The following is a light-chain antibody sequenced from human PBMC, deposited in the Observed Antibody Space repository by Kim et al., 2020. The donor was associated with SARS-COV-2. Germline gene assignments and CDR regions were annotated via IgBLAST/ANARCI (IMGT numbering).Light chain of an antibody. J-gene: IGLJ2*01. Sequence: GQRVTISCTGSSTNIGAGYEVHWYKQLPGTAPKLLIYGNSNRPSGVPDRFSGSKSGTSASLAITGLQAEDEADYYCQSYDSSLSGVFGGGTQLTVL. CDR3: QSYDSSLSGV. CDR2: GNS. CDR1: STNIGAGYE. V-gene: IGLV1-40*01.